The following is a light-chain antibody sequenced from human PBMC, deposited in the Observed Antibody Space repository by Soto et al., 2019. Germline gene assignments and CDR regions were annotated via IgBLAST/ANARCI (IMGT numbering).Light chain of an antibody. J-gene: IGKJ1*01. CDR3: QQYNNWPRT. CDR2: EVS. V-gene: IGKV2D-29*01. Sequence: DIVMTQTPLSLSVTPGQPASISCKSSQSLLHSDGKTYLYWYLQKPGQPPQLLIYEVSNRFSGVPDRFSGSGSGTEFTLTISSLQSEDFAVYYCQQYNNWPRTFGQGTKVDIK. CDR1: QSLLHSDGKTY.